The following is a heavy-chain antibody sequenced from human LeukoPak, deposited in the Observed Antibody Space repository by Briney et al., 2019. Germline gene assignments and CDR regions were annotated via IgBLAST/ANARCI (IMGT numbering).Heavy chain of an antibody. V-gene: IGHV3-33*01. CDR3: AREEYSSSSTFDY. D-gene: IGHD6-6*01. Sequence: GGSLRLSCAASGFTFSRYGVHWVRQTPGKGLEWVAVIWYDGSNKYYADSVKGRFTISRDNSKSTLYLQMNSLRAEDTAVYYCAREEYSSSSTFDYWGQGTLVTVSS. CDR2: IWYDGSNK. J-gene: IGHJ4*02. CDR1: GFTFSRYG.